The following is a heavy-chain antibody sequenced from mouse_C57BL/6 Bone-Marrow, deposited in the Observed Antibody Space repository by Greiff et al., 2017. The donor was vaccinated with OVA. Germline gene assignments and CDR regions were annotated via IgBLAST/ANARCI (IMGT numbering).Heavy chain of an antibody. D-gene: IGHD3-2*02. J-gene: IGHJ4*01. CDR3: ARDSGYVDYYAMDY. V-gene: IGHV1-82*01. Sequence: QVQLQQSGPELVKPGASVKISCKASGYAFSSSWMNWVKQRPGKGLEWIGRIYPGDGDTNYNGKFKGKATLTADKSSSTAYLQHSSLTSADSAVYYCARDSGYVDYYAMDYWGQGTSVTVSS. CDR1: GYAFSSSW. CDR2: IYPGDGDT.